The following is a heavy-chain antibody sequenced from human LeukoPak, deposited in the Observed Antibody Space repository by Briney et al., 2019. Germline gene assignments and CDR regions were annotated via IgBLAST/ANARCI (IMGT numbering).Heavy chain of an antibody. CDR1: VGSISSYC. Sequence: SETLSLSCTFTVGSISSYCWGCIRHCPRKGLDWLGYIFYSGSTNYSPSLKSRVTISVDTSKNQFSLKLSSVTAADTAVYYCARGGSGPYPRLDYWGQGSLVTVSS. CDR2: IFYSGST. V-gene: IGHV4-59*01. J-gene: IGHJ4*02. D-gene: IGHD6-19*01. CDR3: ARGGSGPYPRLDY.